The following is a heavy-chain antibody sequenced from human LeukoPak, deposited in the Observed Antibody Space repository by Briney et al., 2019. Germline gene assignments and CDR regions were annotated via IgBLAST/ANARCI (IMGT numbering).Heavy chain of an antibody. CDR2: ISYDGSNK. D-gene: IGHD4-23*01. Sequence: GGSLRLSCAASGFNFNYYGMHWVRQAPGKVLEWVAVISYDGSNKYYADSVKGRFTISRDNSKNTLYLQMNSLRAEDTAVYYCAKGGYGGNAPGYWGQGTLVTVSS. J-gene: IGHJ4*02. CDR1: GFNFNYYG. CDR3: AKGGYGGNAPGY. V-gene: IGHV3-30*18.